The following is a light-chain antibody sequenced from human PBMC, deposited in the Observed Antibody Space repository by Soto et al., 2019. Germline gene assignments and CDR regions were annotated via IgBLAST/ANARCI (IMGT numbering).Light chain of an antibody. CDR1: QSVNIY. CDR2: DAS. V-gene: IGKV3-11*01. CDR3: QQRSNWPST. Sequence: EIVLTQSPATLPLSPGERATLSCRASQSVNIYLAWYQQKPGQAPRLLIYDASNSATDIPARFTGSGSGTDFTLTISSLEPEDFAVYYCQQRSNWPSTFGQGTKVEIK. J-gene: IGKJ1*01.